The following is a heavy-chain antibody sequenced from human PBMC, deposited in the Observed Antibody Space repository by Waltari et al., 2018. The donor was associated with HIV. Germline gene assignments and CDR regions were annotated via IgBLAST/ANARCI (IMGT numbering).Heavy chain of an antibody. J-gene: IGHJ3*01. CDR1: GYTFNTYG. V-gene: IGHV1-18*01. D-gene: IGHD2-2*01. CDR2: ISGYNGNT. CDR3: ARHGESRRFRSFDL. Sequence: QVQLVQSGSEVKKPGASVKVSCKTSGYTFNTYGITWVRQAPGQGLEWMGWISGYNGNTNYAQNFQDRISMTTNTSTSTAYMELRSLRSGDTAVYFCARHGESRRFRSFDLWGQGTMVTVSS.